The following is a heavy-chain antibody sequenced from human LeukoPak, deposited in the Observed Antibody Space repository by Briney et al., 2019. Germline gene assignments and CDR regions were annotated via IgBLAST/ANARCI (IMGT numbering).Heavy chain of an antibody. V-gene: IGHV5-51*01. Sequence: GESLKISCKGSGYSFTSYWIGWVRQMPGKGLEWMGIMYPGDSDTRYSPSFQGQVTISADKSISTAYLQWSSLKASDTAMYYCARHGLGQWLVRGVDYWGQGTLVTVSS. CDR3: ARHGLGQWLVRGVDY. CDR1: GYSFTSYW. CDR2: MYPGDSDT. J-gene: IGHJ4*02. D-gene: IGHD6-19*01.